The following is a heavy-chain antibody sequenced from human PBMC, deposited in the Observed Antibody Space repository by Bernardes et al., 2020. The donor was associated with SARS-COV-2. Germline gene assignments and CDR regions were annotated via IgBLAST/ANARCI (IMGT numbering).Heavy chain of an antibody. D-gene: IGHD3-3*01. CDR2: ISGSGGST. J-gene: IGHJ6*02. CDR1: GFTFSSYA. CDR3: AKTLAGGDFAYYYYGMDV. Sequence: GGSLRLSCAASGFTFSSYAMSWVRQAPGKGLEWVSAISGSGGSTYYADSVKGRFTISRDNSKNTLYLQMNSLRAEDTAVYYCAKTLAGGDFAYYYYGMDVWGQGTTVTVSS. V-gene: IGHV3-23*01.